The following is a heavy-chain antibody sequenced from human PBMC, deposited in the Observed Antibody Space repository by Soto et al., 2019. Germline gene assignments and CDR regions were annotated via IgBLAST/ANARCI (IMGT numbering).Heavy chain of an antibody. Sequence: SGPTLVNPTRPLTLTCTFSGFSLSTSGMCVSWIRQPPGKALEWLALIDWNDDKSYSTSLKTRLTISKDTSKNQVVLTMTNMDPVDTATYYCGRIALGRDGGNGAGFDYWGQGTLVTVSS. CDR2: IDWNDDK. D-gene: IGHD2-15*01. CDR3: GRIALGRDGGNGAGFDY. V-gene: IGHV2-70*01. J-gene: IGHJ4*02. CDR1: GFSLSTSGMC.